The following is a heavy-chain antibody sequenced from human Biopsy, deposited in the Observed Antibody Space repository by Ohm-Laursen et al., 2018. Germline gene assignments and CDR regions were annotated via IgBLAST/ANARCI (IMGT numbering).Heavy chain of an antibody. D-gene: IGHD6-19*01. CDR1: NVSFSSFY. CDR2: ISHTGST. CDR3: ARESALAGDFDS. J-gene: IGHJ4*02. V-gene: IGHV4-34*01. Sequence: GTLSLTCAVYNVSFSSFYWSWIRQPPGKGLEWIGEISHTGSTNYNPPLKSRVTISVDTSKNHFSLKLTSVTAADTAVYYCARESALAGDFDSWGQGTLVTVSS.